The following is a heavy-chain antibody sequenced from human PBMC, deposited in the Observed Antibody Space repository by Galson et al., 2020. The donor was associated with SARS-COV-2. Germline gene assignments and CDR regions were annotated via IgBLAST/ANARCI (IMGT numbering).Heavy chain of an antibody. CDR3: VRGAEERRIIVVVPYYYTYMDV. V-gene: IGHV4-34*01. CDR1: GGLFSDHY. Sequence: SQTLSLTCAVYGGLFSDHYWRWIRPPPGKGLEWIGELNHSGSTNYDPSLQGRVAMSVDTSKNQFSLRLSSVTAADTAVYYCVRGAEERRIIVVVPYYYTYMDVWGGGTAVTVSS. CDR2: LNHSGST. D-gene: IGHD2-2*01. J-gene: IGHJ6*03.